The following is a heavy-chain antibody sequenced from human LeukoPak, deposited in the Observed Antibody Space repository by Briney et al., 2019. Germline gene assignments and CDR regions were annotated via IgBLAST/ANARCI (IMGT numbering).Heavy chain of an antibody. CDR1: GFTFSTYS. CDR3: ASTTGSLRNFDY. V-gene: IGHV3-21*01. Sequence: GGSLRLSCVASGFTFSTYSMNWVRQAPGKGLEWVSFISTSSNYIYYADSVKGRFTISRDNAKNSLYLQMNSLRAEDTAVYYCASTTGSLRNFDYWGQGTLVTVSS. D-gene: IGHD1-26*01. J-gene: IGHJ4*02. CDR2: ISTSSNYI.